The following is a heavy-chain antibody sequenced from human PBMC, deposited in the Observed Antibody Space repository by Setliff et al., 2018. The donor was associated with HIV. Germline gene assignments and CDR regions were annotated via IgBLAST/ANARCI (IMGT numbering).Heavy chain of an antibody. CDR2: IYYTGST. D-gene: IGHD1-26*01. V-gene: IGHV4-39*01. Sequence: PSETLSLTCTVSGASISSSSHHWAWLRQPPGKGLEYIGNIYYTGSTRHNPSLESRVATSVYTSKNHFSLKLSSVTAAYTAVYDRAMIVRWELVATSTFFYYYMDVLGKGTSVTVSS. J-gene: IGHJ6*03. CDR3: AMIVRWELVATSTFFYYYMDV. CDR1: GASISSSSHH.